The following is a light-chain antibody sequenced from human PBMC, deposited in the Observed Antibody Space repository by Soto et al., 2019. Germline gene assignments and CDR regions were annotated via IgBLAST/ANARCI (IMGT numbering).Light chain of an antibody. J-gene: IGLJ2*01. CDR2: DVN. V-gene: IGLV2-11*01. CDR3: CSYAGINTFVL. Sequence: QSALTQPHSVSGSPGQSVAISCTGTGSAVGGYNSVSWYQHHPGKAPKLMIYDVNKRPSGVPDRFSGSKSGITASLTISGLRAEDEANYYCCSYAGINTFVLFGGGTKVTVL. CDR1: GSAVGGYNS.